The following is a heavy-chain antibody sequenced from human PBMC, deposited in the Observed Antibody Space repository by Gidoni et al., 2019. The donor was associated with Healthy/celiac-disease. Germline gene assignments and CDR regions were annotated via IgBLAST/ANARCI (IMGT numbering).Heavy chain of an antibody. J-gene: IGHJ4*02. D-gene: IGHD3-22*01. CDR1: GYTFTGYY. CDR2: INPNSGGT. CDR3: ARANFSWDSSGYYEDYFDY. Sequence: QVQLVQSGAEVKKPGASVKVSCKASGYTFTGYYMHWVRQAPGQGLEWMGWINPNSGGTNYAQKFQGWVTMTRDTSISTAYMELSRLRSDDTAVYYCARANFSWDSSGYYEDYFDYWGQGTLVTVSS. V-gene: IGHV1-2*04.